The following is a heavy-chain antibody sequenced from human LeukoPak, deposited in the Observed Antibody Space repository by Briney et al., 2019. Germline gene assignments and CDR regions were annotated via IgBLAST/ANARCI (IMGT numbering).Heavy chain of an antibody. V-gene: IGHV3-23*01. CDR1: GFTFSNYA. CDR2: MSGSGSST. D-gene: IGHD3-22*01. CDR3: AKDLYDSSGSRYDY. J-gene: IGHJ4*02. Sequence: TGGSLRLSCAASGFTFSNYAKSWVRQAPGKGLEWVSAMSGSGSSTWYADSVKGRLTISRDNSKNTLFLQMNSLRAEDTAVYYCAKDLYDSSGSRYDYWGQGTLVTVSS.